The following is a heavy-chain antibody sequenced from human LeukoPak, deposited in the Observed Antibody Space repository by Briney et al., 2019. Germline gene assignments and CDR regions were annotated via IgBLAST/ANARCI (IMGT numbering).Heavy chain of an antibody. V-gene: IGHV1-46*01. J-gene: IGHJ4*02. CDR1: GYTFTSYY. Sequence: ASVKVSCKASGYTFTSYYMHWVRQAPGQGLEWMGIINPSGGSTSYAQKFQGRVTMTRDTSTSTVYMELSSLRSEDTAVYYCASRIAAAGTLFDYWGQGTLVPSPQ. CDR2: INPSGGST. D-gene: IGHD6-13*01. CDR3: ASRIAAAGTLFDY.